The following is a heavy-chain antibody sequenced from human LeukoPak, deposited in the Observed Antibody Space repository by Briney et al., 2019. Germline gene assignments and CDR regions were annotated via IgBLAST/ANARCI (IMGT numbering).Heavy chain of an antibody. J-gene: IGHJ4*02. CDR2: ISRGSSHI. D-gene: IGHD2-15*01. V-gene: IGHV3-21*01. CDR3: ARDFRTQLAGHSPPYHFDY. CDR1: GFIFSTHS. Sequence: GGSLRLSCAASGFIFSTHSMSWVRQAPGKGLEWVSSISRGSSHIYYADSIKGRFTISRDNANTSLFLQMNSLRAEDTAVYYCARDFRTQLAGHSPPYHFDYWGKGDLVTVSS.